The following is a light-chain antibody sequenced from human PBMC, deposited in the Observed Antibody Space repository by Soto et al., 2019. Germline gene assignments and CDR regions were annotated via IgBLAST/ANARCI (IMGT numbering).Light chain of an antibody. CDR1: QSISSW. V-gene: IGKV1-39*01. Sequence: DIQMTQSPSTLSASVGDRVTITCRASQSISSWLAWYQQKPGKAPKLLIYDVSSLQSGVPSRFSGSGSETDFTLTIRSLQPEDFATYSCQQSYNTTWTFGQGTKVDIK. CDR2: DVS. CDR3: QQSYNTTWT. J-gene: IGKJ1*01.